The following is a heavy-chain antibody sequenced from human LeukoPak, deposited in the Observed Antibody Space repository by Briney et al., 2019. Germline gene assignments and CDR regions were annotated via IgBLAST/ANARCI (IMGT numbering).Heavy chain of an antibody. J-gene: IGHJ3*02. D-gene: IGHD4-23*01. V-gene: IGHV3-21*01. CDR2: ISSSSTYI. CDR1: GFIFSNCS. Sequence: GGSLRLSCATSGFIFSNCSMNWVRQAPGKGLEWVSSISSSSTYIYYADSLEGRFTISRDNVRNSLYLQMNSLRAEDTAVYYCAGDYEGNLAFDIWGQGTMVTVSS. CDR3: AGDYEGNLAFDI.